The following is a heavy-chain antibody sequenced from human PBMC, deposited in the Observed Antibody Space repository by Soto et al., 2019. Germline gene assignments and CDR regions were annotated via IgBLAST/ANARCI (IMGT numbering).Heavy chain of an antibody. CDR3: ARDRYCSSTSCYDYYYYYYMDV. CDR2: ISAYNGNT. V-gene: IGHV1-18*01. CDR1: GYTFTSYG. Sequence: GASVKVSCKASGYTFTSYGISWVRQAPGRGLEWMGWISAYNGNTNYAQKLQGRVTMTTDTSTSTAYMELRSLRSDDTAVYYCARDRYCSSTSCYDYYYYYYMDVWGKGTTVTVSS. J-gene: IGHJ6*03. D-gene: IGHD2-2*01.